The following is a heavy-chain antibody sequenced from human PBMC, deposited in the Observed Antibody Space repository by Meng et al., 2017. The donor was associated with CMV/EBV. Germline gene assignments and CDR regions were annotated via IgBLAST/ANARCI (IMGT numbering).Heavy chain of an antibody. V-gene: IGHV4-34*01. Sequence: GSVSGYYWSCVRQPPGKGLEWIGEINHSGSTNYNPSLKSRVTISVDTSKNQFSLKLSSVTAADTAVYYCARKRQGFRGDYVWNWFDPWGQGTLVTVSS. J-gene: IGHJ5*02. CDR1: GSVSGYY. CDR3: ARKRQGFRGDYVWNWFDP. CDR2: INHSGST. D-gene: IGHD4-17*01.